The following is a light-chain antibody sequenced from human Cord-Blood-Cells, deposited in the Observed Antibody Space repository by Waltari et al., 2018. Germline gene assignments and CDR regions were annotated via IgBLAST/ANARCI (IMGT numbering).Light chain of an antibody. V-gene: IGKV1D-16*01. CDR1: QGISSW. CDR2: AAS. J-gene: IGKJ4*01. Sequence: DLQMPQSPSSQSASEADRVTSTCRASQGISSWLAWYQQKPEKAPKSLIYAASSLQSGVPSRFSGSGSGTDFTLTISSLQPEDCATYYCQQYNSYPRTFGGGTKVEIK. CDR3: QQYNSYPRT.